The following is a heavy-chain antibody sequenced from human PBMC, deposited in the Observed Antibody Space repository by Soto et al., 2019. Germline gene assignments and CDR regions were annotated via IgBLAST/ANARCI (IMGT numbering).Heavy chain of an antibody. CDR2: ISYDGSNK. CDR3: ARDRTMVRGVSRYYYYGMDV. CDR1: GFTFSSYA. Sequence: PGGSLRLSCAASGFTFSSYAMHWVRQAPGKGLEWVAVISYDGSNKDYADSVKGRFTISRDNSKNTLYLQMNSLRAEDTAVYYCARDRTMVRGVSRYYYYGMDVWGQGTTVTVSS. D-gene: IGHD3-10*01. V-gene: IGHV3-30-3*01. J-gene: IGHJ6*02.